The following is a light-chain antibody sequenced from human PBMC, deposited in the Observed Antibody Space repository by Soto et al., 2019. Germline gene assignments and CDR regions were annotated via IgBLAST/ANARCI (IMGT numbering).Light chain of an antibody. Sequence: QSVLTQPASVSGSPGQSITISCTGTSSDIGSYNFVSWYQQHVSKAPKLMTYEGSKRPSGVSDRFSASKSGNTASLTISGLQAEDEADYYCCSHAGDHVVFGGGTKLTVL. CDR3: CSHAGDHVV. V-gene: IGLV2-23*01. J-gene: IGLJ2*01. CDR1: SSDIGSYNF. CDR2: EGS.